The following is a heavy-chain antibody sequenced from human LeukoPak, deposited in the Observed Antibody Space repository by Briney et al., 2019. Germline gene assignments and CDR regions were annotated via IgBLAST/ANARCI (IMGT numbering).Heavy chain of an antibody. D-gene: IGHD6-19*01. CDR2: ISGSGGST. Sequence: GGSLRLSCAASGFTFSSYAMSWVRQAPGKGLEWVSAISGSGGSTYYADSVKGRFTISRDNSKNTLYLQMNSLRAEDTAVYYCAKGVGQWLVLPQSAGAYFDYWGQGTLVTVSS. CDR1: GFTFSSYA. V-gene: IGHV3-23*01. J-gene: IGHJ4*02. CDR3: AKGVGQWLVLPQSAGAYFDY.